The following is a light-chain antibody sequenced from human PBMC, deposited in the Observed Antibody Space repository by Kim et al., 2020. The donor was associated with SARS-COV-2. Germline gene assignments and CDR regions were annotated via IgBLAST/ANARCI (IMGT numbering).Light chain of an antibody. CDR3: HLRRSCPYT. Sequence: PGDSANLSCKPSQDIGRYLTWYQQKPGQTPRLLVFDASIRASGIPARFSGSGFETDFTLTISSLGPGDFAVYCCHLRRSCPYTFGQGTKVEI. CDR1: QDIGRY. J-gene: IGKJ2*01. CDR2: DAS. V-gene: IGKV3-11*01.